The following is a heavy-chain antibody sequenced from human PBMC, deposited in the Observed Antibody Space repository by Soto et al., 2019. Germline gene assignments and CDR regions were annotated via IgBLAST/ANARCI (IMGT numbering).Heavy chain of an antibody. CDR2: IYYSGST. Sequence: PSETLSLTCTVSGGPSSSYYWSWIRQPPGKGLEWIGYIYYSGSTNYNPSLKSRVTISVDTSKNQFSLKLSSVTAADTAVYYCARDGIAAAGTLGYYYYMDVWGKGTTVTVSS. CDR1: GGPSSSYY. V-gene: IGHV4-59*01. D-gene: IGHD6-13*01. J-gene: IGHJ6*03. CDR3: ARDGIAAAGTLGYYYYMDV.